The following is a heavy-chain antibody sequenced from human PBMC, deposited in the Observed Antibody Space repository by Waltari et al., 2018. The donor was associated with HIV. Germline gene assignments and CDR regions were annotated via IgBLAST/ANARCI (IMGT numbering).Heavy chain of an antibody. Sequence: EVQLVESGGRIVQPGGSLRLSCAASGFNLSSDWMHWVRQGPGKGLMWVSRINSDGSIRGYADSVKGRFTNSRDNVKNTVYLQMNSLRAEDTAVYYCSKRLNTASDYWGQGTPVIVSS. CDR3: SKRLNTASDY. CDR1: GFNLSSDW. D-gene: IGHD5-18*01. V-gene: IGHV3-74*01. J-gene: IGHJ4*02. CDR2: INSDGSIR.